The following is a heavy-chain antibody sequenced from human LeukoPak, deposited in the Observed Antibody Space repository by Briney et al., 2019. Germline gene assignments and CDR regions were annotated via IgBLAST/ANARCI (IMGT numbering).Heavy chain of an antibody. J-gene: IGHJ5*02. Sequence: PGGSLRLSCAASGFTLSSYAMSWVHQAPGKGLEWVSAISGSGGSTYYADSVKGRFTISRDNSKNTLYLQMNSLRAEDTAVYYCAKDTTGWFAGPVDPWGQGTLVTVSS. CDR3: AKDTTGWFAGPVDP. CDR1: GFTLSSYA. V-gene: IGHV3-23*01. D-gene: IGHD2-15*01. CDR2: ISGSGGST.